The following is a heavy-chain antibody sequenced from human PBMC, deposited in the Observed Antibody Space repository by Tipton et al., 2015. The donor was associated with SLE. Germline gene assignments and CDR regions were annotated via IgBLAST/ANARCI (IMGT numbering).Heavy chain of an antibody. CDR3: ARRGSYSSSWYGNYFDY. CDR2: IYYSGST. J-gene: IGHJ4*02. CDR1: GGSISSGGYY. D-gene: IGHD6-13*01. V-gene: IGHV4-31*03. Sequence: TLSLTCTVSGGSISSGGYYWSWIRQHPGKGLEWIGYIYYSGSTYYNPSLKSRVTISVDTSKNQFSLKLSSVTAADTAVYYCARRGSYSSSWYGNYFDYWDQGTLVTVSS.